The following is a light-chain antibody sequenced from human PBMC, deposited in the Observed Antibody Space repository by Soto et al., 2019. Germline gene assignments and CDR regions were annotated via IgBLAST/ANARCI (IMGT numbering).Light chain of an antibody. V-gene: IGLV2-11*01. Sequence: QSALTQPRSVSGSPGQSVTISCTGTSSDVGGYNYVSWYQQHPGKAPKLMIYDVTKRPSGVPDRLSGSKSGNTASLTISGLQAEDDADYYCCSYAGSYSWVFGGGTKLTVL. CDR3: CSYAGSYSWV. J-gene: IGLJ3*02. CDR1: SSDVGGYNY. CDR2: DVT.